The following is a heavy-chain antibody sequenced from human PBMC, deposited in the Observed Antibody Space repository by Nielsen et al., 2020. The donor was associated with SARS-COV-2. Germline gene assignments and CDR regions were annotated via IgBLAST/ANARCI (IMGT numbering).Heavy chain of an antibody. Sequence: LSLTCTVSGGSISSGDYYWSWIRQPPGKGLEWIGYIYYSGSTYYNPSLKSRVTISVDTSKNQFSLKLSSVTAADTALYYCARERVGGITIFGVVTRYGMDVWGQGTTVTVSS. V-gene: IGHV4-30-4*01. CDR2: IYYSGST. D-gene: IGHD3-3*01. CDR3: ARERVGGITIFGVVTRYGMDV. J-gene: IGHJ6*02. CDR1: GGSISSGDYY.